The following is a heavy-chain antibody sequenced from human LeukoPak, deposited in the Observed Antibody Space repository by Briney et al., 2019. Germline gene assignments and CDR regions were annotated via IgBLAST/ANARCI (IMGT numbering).Heavy chain of an antibody. J-gene: IGHJ4*02. D-gene: IGHD6-13*01. V-gene: IGHV3-53*01. CDR2: TYSDGRT. Sequence: GGSLRLSCAASGFTFSNYGMNWVRQAPGKGLEWVSVTYSDGRTYYSDSVKGRFTISRDNSKNTLYLQMNGLRAEDTAVYYCARGGSNSWYDYWGQGTLVTVSS. CDR1: GFTFSNYG. CDR3: ARGGSNSWYDY.